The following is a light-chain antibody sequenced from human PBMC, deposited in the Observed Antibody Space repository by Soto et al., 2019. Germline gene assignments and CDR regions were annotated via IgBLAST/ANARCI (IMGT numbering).Light chain of an antibody. CDR1: QSVSRSY. CDR2: GAS. CDR3: QQYGSSPPWT. Sequence: EIVLTQSPGTLSLSPGERATLSCRASQSVSRSYLAWYQPKPGQAPRLLIYGASSRATGIPDRFSGSGSGTDFTLTISRLEPEDFAVYYCQQYGSSPPWTFGQGTKVEIK. J-gene: IGKJ1*01. V-gene: IGKV3-20*01.